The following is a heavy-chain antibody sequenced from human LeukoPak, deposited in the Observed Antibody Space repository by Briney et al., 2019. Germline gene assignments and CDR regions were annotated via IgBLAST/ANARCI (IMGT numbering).Heavy chain of an antibody. CDR2: IYYSGST. CDR3: AKDSGEWELRL. D-gene: IGHD1-26*01. CDR1: GGSISSYY. Sequence: SETLSLTCTVSGGSISSYYWSWIRQPPGKGLEWIGYIYYSGSTNYNPSLKSRVTISVDTSKDQFSLKLTSVTAADTAVYYCAKDSGEWELRLWGQGTLVTVSS. J-gene: IGHJ4*02. V-gene: IGHV4-59*12.